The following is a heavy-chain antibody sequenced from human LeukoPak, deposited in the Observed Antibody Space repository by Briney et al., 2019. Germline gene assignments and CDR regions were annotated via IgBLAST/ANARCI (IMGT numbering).Heavy chain of an antibody. CDR1: GGSISSYY. V-gene: IGHV4-59*01. CDR3: AGGPTRYYFDY. Sequence: PSETLSLTCTVSGGSISSYYWSWIRQPPGKGVEWIGYIYYSGSTNYNPSLKSRVTISVDASKNQFSLKLSSVTAADTAVYYCAGGPTRYYFDYWGQGTLVTVSS. CDR2: IYYSGST. D-gene: IGHD3-16*02. J-gene: IGHJ4*02.